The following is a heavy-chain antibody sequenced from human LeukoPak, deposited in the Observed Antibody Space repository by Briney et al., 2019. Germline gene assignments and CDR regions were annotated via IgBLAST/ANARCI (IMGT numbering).Heavy chain of an antibody. CDR2: IYYTGNT. J-gene: IGHJ6*03. D-gene: IGHD5-18*01. CDR1: GGSITSSNW. CDR3: ARRYSYGYLSYMDV. V-gene: IGHV4-4*02. Sequence: SGTLSLTCAVSGGSITSSNWWSWVRPPPGKGLEWIGEIYYTGNTNYNPSLKSRVTISVDTSKNQFSLKLSSVTAADTAVYYCARRYSYGYLSYMDVWGKGTTVTISS.